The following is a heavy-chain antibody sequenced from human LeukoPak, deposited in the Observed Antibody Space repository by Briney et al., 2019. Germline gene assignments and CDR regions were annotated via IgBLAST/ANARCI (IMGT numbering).Heavy chain of an antibody. J-gene: IGHJ4*02. Sequence: SETLSLTCAVYGGSFTAYYWSWVRQPPGKGLEWIGEINHSGSTNYKPSLKSRVTISVDTSKNQFSLKLSSVTAADTAVYYCARGVYIAAAQYGYWGQGTLVTVSS. V-gene: IGHV4-34*01. CDR1: GGSFTAYY. CDR3: ARGVYIAAAQYGY. D-gene: IGHD6-13*01. CDR2: INHSGST.